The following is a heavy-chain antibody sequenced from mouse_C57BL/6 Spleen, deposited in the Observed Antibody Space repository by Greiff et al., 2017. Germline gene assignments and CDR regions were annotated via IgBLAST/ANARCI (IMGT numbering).Heavy chain of an antibody. V-gene: IGHV1-50*01. D-gene: IGHD1-1*01. CDR3: ARGGDYGSSYWYFDV. CDR2: IDPSDSYT. CDR1: GYTFTSSW. Sequence: QVQLQQPGAELVQPGASVKLSCKASGYTFTSSWMQWVKQRPGQGLEWIGEIDPSDSYTNYNQKFKGKATLTVDTSSSTAYMQLSSLTSEDSAVYYCARGGDYGSSYWYFDVWGTGTTVTVSS. J-gene: IGHJ1*03.